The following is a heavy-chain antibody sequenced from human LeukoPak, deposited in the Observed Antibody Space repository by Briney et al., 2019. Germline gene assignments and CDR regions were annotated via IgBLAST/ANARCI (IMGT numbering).Heavy chain of an antibody. V-gene: IGHV1-18*01. CDR3: ARDHGERGYSYTNFDY. J-gene: IGHJ4*02. D-gene: IGHD5-18*01. Sequence: GASVKVSCKASGYTFTSYGISWVRQAPGQGLEWMGWISAYNGNTNYAQKFQGRVTMTRDTSTSTVYMELSSLRSEDTAVYYCARDHGERGYSYTNFDYWGQGTLVTVSS. CDR2: ISAYNGNT. CDR1: GYTFTSYG.